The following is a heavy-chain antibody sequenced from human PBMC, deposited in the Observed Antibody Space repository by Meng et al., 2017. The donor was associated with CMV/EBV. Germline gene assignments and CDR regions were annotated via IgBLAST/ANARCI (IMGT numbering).Heavy chain of an antibody. Sequence: GESLKISCAASGFTFSDYYMSWIRQAPGKGLEWVSYISSSGSTMYYADSVKGRFIISRDNAKNSLYLQMNSLRAEDTAVYYCARSGGSLTGALPPDYWGQGTLVTDSS. D-gene: IGHD3-9*01. CDR1: GFTFSDYY. CDR3: ARSGGSLTGALPPDY. CDR2: ISSSGSTM. J-gene: IGHJ4*02. V-gene: IGHV3-11*04.